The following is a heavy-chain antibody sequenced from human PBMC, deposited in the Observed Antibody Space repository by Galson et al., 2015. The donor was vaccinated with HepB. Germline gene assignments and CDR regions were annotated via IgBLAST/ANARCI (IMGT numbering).Heavy chain of an antibody. V-gene: IGHV1-69*13. Sequence: SVKVSCKASGGTFSNYAINWVRQAPGQGLECMGGIIPIFGTANYAQKFQGRVTITADESTSTAYMELSSLRSEDTAVHYCASAKVYYYDSSGHYPNFDYWGQGTLVTVSS. CDR3: ASAKVYYYDSSGHYPNFDY. J-gene: IGHJ4*02. D-gene: IGHD3-22*01. CDR2: IIPIFGTA. CDR1: GGTFSNYA.